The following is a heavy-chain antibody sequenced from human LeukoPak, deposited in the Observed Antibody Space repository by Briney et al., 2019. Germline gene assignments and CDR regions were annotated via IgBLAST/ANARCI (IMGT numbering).Heavy chain of an antibody. CDR1: GFTFSSYA. Sequence: PGGSLRPSCAASGFTFSSYAMSWVRQAPGKGLEWVSVISGSGGSTYYADSVKGRFTISRDNSKNTLYLQMNSLRAEDTAVYYCAKEIYGDSTGGRFQHWGQGTLVTVSS. CDR2: ISGSGGST. V-gene: IGHV3-23*01. J-gene: IGHJ1*01. CDR3: AKEIYGDSTGGRFQH. D-gene: IGHD4-17*01.